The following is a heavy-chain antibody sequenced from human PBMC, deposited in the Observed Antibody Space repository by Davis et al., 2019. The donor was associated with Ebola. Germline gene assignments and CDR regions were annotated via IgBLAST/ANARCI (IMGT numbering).Heavy chain of an antibody. CDR1: GFTFSSYW. D-gene: IGHD6-19*01. V-gene: IGHV3-74*01. Sequence: GESLKISCAASGFTFSSYWMHWVRQAPGKGLVWVSRINPDGSFTDYADSVKGRFSISRDSTSNTLYLQMNGLRAEDTAVYYCARAPAGRWQWPGTACDQWGQGTLVTVSS. CDR3: ARAPAGRWQWPGTACDQ. CDR2: INPDGSFT. J-gene: IGHJ5*02.